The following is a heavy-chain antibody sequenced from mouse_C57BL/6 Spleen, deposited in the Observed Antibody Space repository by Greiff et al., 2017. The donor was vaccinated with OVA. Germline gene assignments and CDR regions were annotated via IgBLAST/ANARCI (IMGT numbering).Heavy chain of an antibody. D-gene: IGHD1-1*01. CDR2: IYPGAGDT. CDR3: ARHYYGSRDYAMDY. V-gene: IGHV1-82*01. J-gene: IGHJ4*01. CDR1: GYAFSSSW. Sequence: VQLQQSGPELVKPGASVKISCKASGYAFSSSWMNWVKQRPGKGLEWIGRIYPGAGDTNYNGKFKGKATLTADKSSSTAYMQLSSLTSEDSAVYFCARHYYGSRDYAMDYWGQGTSVTVSS.